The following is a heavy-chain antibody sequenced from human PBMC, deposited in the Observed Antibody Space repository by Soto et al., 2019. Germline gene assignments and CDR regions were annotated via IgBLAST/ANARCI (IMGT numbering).Heavy chain of an antibody. CDR3: AMYPCGGGRFDTAFAV. CDR1: GVSITTDKW. Sequence: QVQLQESGPRLVKPSETLFLTCTVSGVSITTDKWWSWVRQPPGKGLEWIGEIWQGGNTNYNPSLQIRDIVSLDRSSNQLSMRVASVSAADTAVYSCAMYPCGGGRFDTAFAVWGQGTTVAV. J-gene: IGHJ3*01. D-gene: IGHD2-15*01. V-gene: IGHV4-4*02. CDR2: IWQGGNT.